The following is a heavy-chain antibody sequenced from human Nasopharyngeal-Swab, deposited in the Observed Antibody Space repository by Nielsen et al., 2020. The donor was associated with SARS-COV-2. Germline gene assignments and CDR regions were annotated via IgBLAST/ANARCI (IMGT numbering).Heavy chain of an antibody. V-gene: IGHV4-4*02. J-gene: IGHJ5*02. D-gene: IGHD2-15*01. Sequence: SETLSLTCAVSGDSISSSNWWSWVRQPPGKGLEWIGEIYHSGSTNFNPSLKSRVTIPVDKSKNQFSLKLTSVTAADTAVYYCALGVVAPTHHWGQGTLVTVSS. CDR2: IYHSGST. CDR1: GDSISSSNW. CDR3: ALGVVAPTHH.